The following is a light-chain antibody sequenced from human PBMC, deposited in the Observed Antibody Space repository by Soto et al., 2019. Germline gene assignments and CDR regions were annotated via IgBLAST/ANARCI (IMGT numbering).Light chain of an antibody. CDR3: QQYYSTQFT. V-gene: IGKV4-1*01. J-gene: IGKJ3*01. Sequence: DIVMTQSPDSLAVSLGERATINCKSSQSVLYSSNNKNYLAWYQQKPGQPPKLLIYWASTRESGVPDRFSGSGSGTDFTLTISSLQAEDVAVYYCQQYYSTQFTFGPVTKVDIK. CDR1: QSVLYSSNNKNY. CDR2: WAS.